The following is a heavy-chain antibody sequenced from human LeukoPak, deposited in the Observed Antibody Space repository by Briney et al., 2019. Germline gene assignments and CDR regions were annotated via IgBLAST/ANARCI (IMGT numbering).Heavy chain of an antibody. CDR1: GGTFSSYA. J-gene: IGHJ3*02. CDR2: IIPIFGTA. V-gene: IGHV1-69*13. CDR3: ARGDTWEYCSSTSCYLYAFDI. Sequence: GASVKVSCKXSGGTFSSYAISWVRQAPGQGLEWMGGIIPIFGTANYAQKFQGRVTITADESTSTAYMELSSLRSEDTAVYYCARGDTWEYCSSTSCYLYAFDIWGQGTMVTVSS. D-gene: IGHD2-2*01.